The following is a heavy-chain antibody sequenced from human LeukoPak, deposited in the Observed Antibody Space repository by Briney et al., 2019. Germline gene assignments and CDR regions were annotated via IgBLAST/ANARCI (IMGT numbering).Heavy chain of an antibody. CDR1: GGSISSGGYY. CDR2: IYHSGST. Sequence: SQTLSLTCTVSGGSISSGGYYWSWIRQPPGKGLEWIGYIYHSGSTYYNPSPKSRVTISVDRSKNQFSLKLSSVTAADTAVYYCARDNTGYYYDSSGCLDYWGQGTLVTVSS. J-gene: IGHJ4*02. CDR3: ARDNTGYYYDSSGCLDY. D-gene: IGHD3-22*01. V-gene: IGHV4-30-2*01.